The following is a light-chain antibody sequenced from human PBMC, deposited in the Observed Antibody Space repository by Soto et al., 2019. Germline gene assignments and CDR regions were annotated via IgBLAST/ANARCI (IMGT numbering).Light chain of an antibody. CDR1: QTISSW. CDR3: QKYNSYLWT. CDR2: DAS. J-gene: IGKJ1*01. V-gene: IGKV1-5*01. Sequence: DIQMTQSPSPLSGSVGDRVTTTCRASQTISSWLAWYQQKPGKAPKLLIYDASSFESGVPSRFSGSGSGTEFTLTISSLQPDDFATYYCQKYNSYLWTFGQGTQVDI.